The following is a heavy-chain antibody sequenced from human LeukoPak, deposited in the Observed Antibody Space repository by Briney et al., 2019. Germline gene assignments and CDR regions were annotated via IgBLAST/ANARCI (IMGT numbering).Heavy chain of an antibody. J-gene: IGHJ4*02. CDR3: ARGRAARFPRFDY. CDR1: GGSFSGYY. Sequence: SETLSLTCAVYGGSFSGYYWSWIRQLPGKGLEWIGEINHSGSTNYNPSLKSRVTISVDTSKNQFSLKLSSVTAADTAVYYCARGRAARFPRFDYWGQGTLVTVSS. D-gene: IGHD6-6*01. CDR2: INHSGST. V-gene: IGHV4-34*01.